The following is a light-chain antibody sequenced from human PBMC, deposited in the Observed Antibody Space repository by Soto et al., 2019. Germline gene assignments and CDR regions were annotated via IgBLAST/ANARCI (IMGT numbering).Light chain of an antibody. Sequence: EIILTQSPAALSLFPGDRVALSCRASQYINTRLALYQHRPGQSPRLLIYQTSLRAAGIPARFSASGSGTDFTLTISDVQPEDFALYYCHQRQSWPRTFGQGTKVDI. CDR1: QYINTR. CDR3: HQRQSWPRT. V-gene: IGKV3-11*01. CDR2: QTS. J-gene: IGKJ1*01.